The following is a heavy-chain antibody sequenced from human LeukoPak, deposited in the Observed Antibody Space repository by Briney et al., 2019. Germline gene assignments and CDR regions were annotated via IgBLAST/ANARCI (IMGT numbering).Heavy chain of an antibody. CDR2: ISGTGGST. Sequence: PGGSLRLSCAASGITFSSYAMSWVRQAPGKGLEWVSGISGTGGSTYYADSVKGRFTISRDNSKNTLFLQMTSLRVEDTAVYYCVKVASSPGPFDYWGQGTLVTVSS. J-gene: IGHJ4*02. V-gene: IGHV3-23*01. D-gene: IGHD6-13*01. CDR3: VKVASSPGPFDY. CDR1: GITFSSYA.